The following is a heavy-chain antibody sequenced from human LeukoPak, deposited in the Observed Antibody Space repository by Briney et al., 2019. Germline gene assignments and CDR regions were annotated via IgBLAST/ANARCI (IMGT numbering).Heavy chain of an antibody. V-gene: IGHV4-4*07. Sequence: SETLSLTCTVSSDSVSRYYWSWIRQPAGRGLEWIGRIHASGNTNYNPSLKSRVTMSVDTSKNEISLKLNSVTAADTAVYYCARVRLAGNVGINWFDPWGQGTLVTVSS. J-gene: IGHJ5*02. CDR2: IHASGNT. CDR3: ARVRLAGNVGINWFDP. CDR1: SDSVSRYY. D-gene: IGHD3-3*02.